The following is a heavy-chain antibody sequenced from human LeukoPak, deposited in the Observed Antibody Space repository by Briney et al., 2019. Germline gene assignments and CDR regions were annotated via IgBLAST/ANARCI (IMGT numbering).Heavy chain of an antibody. J-gene: IGHJ4*02. CDR3: ARDSNYSGIDY. V-gene: IGHV4-61*02. CDR2: IYTSGST. D-gene: IGHD1-26*01. CDR1: GGSISSGSYY. Sequence: PSQTLSLTCTVSGGSISSGSYYWSWIRQPAGKGLEWIGRIYTSGSTNYNPSLKSRVTMSVDTSKNQFSLKLSSVTAADTAVYYCARDSNYSGIDYWGQGTLVTVSS.